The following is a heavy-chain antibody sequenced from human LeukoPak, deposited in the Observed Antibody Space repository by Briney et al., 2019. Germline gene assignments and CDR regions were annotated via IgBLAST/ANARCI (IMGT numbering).Heavy chain of an antibody. J-gene: IGHJ4*02. V-gene: IGHV4-34*01. D-gene: IGHD2-15*01. Sequence: SETLSLTCAVYGGSFSGYSWSWIRQPPGKGLEWIGEINHSGSTNYNPSLKSRVTISVDTSKNQFSLKLSSVTAADTAVYYCARGCSGGSCYRQGDYWGQGTLVTVSS. CDR1: GGSFSGYS. CDR3: ARGCSGGSCYRQGDY. CDR2: INHSGST.